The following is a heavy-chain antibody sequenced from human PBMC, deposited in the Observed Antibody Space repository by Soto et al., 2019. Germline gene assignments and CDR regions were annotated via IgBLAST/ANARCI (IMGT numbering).Heavy chain of an antibody. V-gene: IGHV4-59*01. CDR2: SYYSGST. CDR1: GGSISSYY. D-gene: IGHD6-13*01. Sequence: QVQLQESGPGLVKPSETLSLTCTVSGGSISSYYWSWIRQPPGRGLEWIGYSYYSGSTNYNPSLKSRVTISVDTSKNQFSLKLSSVTAADTAVYYCAREDVGTAAGKIWFDPWGQGTLVTVSS. J-gene: IGHJ5*02. CDR3: AREDVGTAAGKIWFDP.